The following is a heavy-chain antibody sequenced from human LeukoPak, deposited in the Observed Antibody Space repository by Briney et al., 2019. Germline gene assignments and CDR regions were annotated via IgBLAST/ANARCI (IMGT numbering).Heavy chain of an antibody. CDR1: GYTFTGYY. CDR2: MNPKSGGT. Sequence: GASVKVSCKASGYTFTGYYVHWVRQAPGQGLEWMGWMNPKSGGTNYAQKFEARVTMNRDTSISTAYMELSRLRFDDTAVYYCATSSILMVTGAFDIWGQGTMVTVSS. V-gene: IGHV1-2*02. J-gene: IGHJ3*02. CDR3: ATSSILMVTGAFDI. D-gene: IGHD5-18*01.